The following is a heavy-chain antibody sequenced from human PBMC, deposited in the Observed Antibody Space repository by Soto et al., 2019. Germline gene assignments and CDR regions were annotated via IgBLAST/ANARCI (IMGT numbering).Heavy chain of an antibody. Sequence: EVQLVESGGGLVQPGRSLRLSCAASGFTFDDYAMHWVRQAPGKGLEWVSGISWNSGSIGYADSVKGRFTISRDNAKNSLYLQMHSLRAEDTALYYCAKSARLGRGDFDHWGQGTLVTVSS. CDR3: AKSARLGRGDFDH. V-gene: IGHV3-9*01. D-gene: IGHD6-19*01. J-gene: IGHJ4*02. CDR2: ISWNSGSI. CDR1: GFTFDDYA.